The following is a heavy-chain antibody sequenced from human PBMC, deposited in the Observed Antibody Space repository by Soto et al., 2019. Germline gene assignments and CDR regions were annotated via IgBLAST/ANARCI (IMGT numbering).Heavy chain of an antibody. V-gene: IGHV1-8*01. CDR2: MNPNSGGT. CDR3: ARTPYSCFAPLYY. Sequence: QVQLVQSGAEVKKPGASVRVSCKTSGYAFVSHDINWVRQASGQGPEWVGAMNPNSGGTAYAQKFQGRVTLTRNASTETAYMEVSSLRSEDTDVYYCARTPYSCFAPLYYWGQGTRVTVSS. D-gene: IGHD5-12*01. CDR1: GYAFVSHD. J-gene: IGHJ4*02.